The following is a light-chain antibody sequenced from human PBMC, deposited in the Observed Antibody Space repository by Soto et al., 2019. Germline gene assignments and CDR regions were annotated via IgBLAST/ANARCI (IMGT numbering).Light chain of an antibody. Sequence: AIQMTQSPSTLSASVGDRVTISCRASQDIRNTLAWYQQNPGEAPKLLIFAASNLQSGVPSRFSGSGSVTDFTLAITSLQPEDFATYYCLQHYTFSWTFGQGTKVDIK. CDR1: QDIRNT. J-gene: IGKJ1*01. V-gene: IGKV1-6*01. CDR2: AAS. CDR3: LQHYTFSWT.